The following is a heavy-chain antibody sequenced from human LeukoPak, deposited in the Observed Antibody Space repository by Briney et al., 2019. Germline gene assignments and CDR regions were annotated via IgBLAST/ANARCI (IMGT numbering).Heavy chain of an antibody. V-gene: IGHV3-64*01. CDR1: GFTFSSYA. J-gene: IGHJ4*02. CDR2: ISSNGGST. Sequence: GGSLRLSCAASGFTFSSYAMHWVRQAPGKGLEYVSAISSNGGSTYYANSVKGRFTISRDKSKNTLYLQMGSLRAEDMAVYYCARDGFDYWGQGTLVTVSS. CDR3: ARDGFDY.